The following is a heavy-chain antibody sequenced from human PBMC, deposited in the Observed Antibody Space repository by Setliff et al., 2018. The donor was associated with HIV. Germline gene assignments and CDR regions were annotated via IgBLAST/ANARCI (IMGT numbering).Heavy chain of an antibody. D-gene: IGHD3-22*01. CDR2: MTASGSTI. Sequence: GGSLRLSCAASGFSFSSYEMNWVRQAPGKGLEWVSYMTASGSTIYYADSVKGRFTVSRDNAKDSLYLQMNSLRGEDTAVYYCAGSRGYFVKAEWGQGTLVTVSS. CDR3: AGSRGYFVKAE. CDR1: GFSFSSYE. V-gene: IGHV3-48*03. J-gene: IGHJ4*02.